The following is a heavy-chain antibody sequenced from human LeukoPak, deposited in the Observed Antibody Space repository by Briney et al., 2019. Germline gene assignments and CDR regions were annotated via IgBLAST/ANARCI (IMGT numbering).Heavy chain of an antibody. J-gene: IGHJ3*02. CDR2: IYYSGST. D-gene: IGHD6-13*01. CDR3: ARGGIAAAGIPLRI. V-gene: IGHV4-59*02. CDR1: GDSVSSYY. Sequence: SETLSLTCTVSGDSVSSYYWSWIRQPPGKGLEWIGYIYYSGSTNYNPSLKSRVTISVDTSKNQFSLKLSSVTAADTAVYYCARGGIAAAGIPLRIWGQGTMVTVSS.